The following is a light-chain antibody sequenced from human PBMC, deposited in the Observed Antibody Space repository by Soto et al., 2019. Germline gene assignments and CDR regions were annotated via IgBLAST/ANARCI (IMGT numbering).Light chain of an antibody. CDR2: GAS. CDR1: QSVSIK. Sequence: IVLTQSPATLSVSPWERATLSCRCSQSVSIKLAWYQQKPGQAPRLLIYGASTRATGIPARFSGSGSGTEFTLTISSLQSEDFAVYYCQQYNNWPPITFGQGTRLEIK. CDR3: QQYNNWPPIT. V-gene: IGKV3-15*01. J-gene: IGKJ5*01.